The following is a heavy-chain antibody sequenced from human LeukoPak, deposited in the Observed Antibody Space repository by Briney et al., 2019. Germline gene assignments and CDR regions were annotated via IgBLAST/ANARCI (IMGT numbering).Heavy chain of an antibody. CDR2: ISGSGLST. CDR1: GFTFSSYA. D-gene: IGHD2-15*01. CDR3: ADVVVVAATDDY. Sequence: GGSLRLSCAASGFTFSSYAMSWVRQAPGKGLEWVSAISGSGLSTYYADSVKGRFSISRDNSKNTLYLQMNSLRAEDTAVYYCADVVVVAATDDYWGQGTLVTVSS. J-gene: IGHJ4*02. V-gene: IGHV3-23*01.